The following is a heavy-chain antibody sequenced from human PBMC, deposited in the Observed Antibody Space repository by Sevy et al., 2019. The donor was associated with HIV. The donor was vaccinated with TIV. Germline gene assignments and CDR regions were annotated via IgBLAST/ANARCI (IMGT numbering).Heavy chain of an antibody. V-gene: IGHV3-49*04. CDR3: SREGPGRGSSGWYRYDY. J-gene: IGHJ4*02. D-gene: IGHD6-19*01. CDR1: GFTFGDYA. Sequence: GGSLRLSCTASGFTFGDYAMSWVRQAPGKGLEWVGFIRSKAYGGTPEYAASVKGRFTFSRDDSKSIAYLQMNSLKTEDTAVYYCSREGPGRGSSGWYRYDYRGQGTLVTVSS. CDR2: IRSKAYGGTP.